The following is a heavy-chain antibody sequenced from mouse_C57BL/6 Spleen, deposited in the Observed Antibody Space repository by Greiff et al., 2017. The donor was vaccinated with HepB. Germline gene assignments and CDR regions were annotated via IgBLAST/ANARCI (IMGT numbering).Heavy chain of an antibody. D-gene: IGHD1-1*01. J-gene: IGHJ4*01. CDR2: ISDGGSYT. CDR1: GFTFSSYA. V-gene: IGHV5-4*01. Sequence: EVQRVESGGGLVKPGGSLKLSCAASGFTFSSYAMSWVRQTPEKRLEWVATISDGGSYTYYPDNVKGRFTLSRDNAKNNLYLQMSHLKSEDTAIYYCARGYYGLAGAMDYWGQGTSVTVSS. CDR3: ARGYYGLAGAMDY.